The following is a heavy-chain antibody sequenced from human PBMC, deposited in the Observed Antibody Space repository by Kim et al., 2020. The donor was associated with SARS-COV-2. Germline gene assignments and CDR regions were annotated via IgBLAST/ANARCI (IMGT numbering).Heavy chain of an antibody. V-gene: IGHV4-34*01. D-gene: IGHD3-10*01. CDR2: INHSGST. CDR3: ARARYYYGSGRLDI. CDR1: GGSFSGYY. Sequence: SETLSLTCVVYGGSFSGYYWSWIRQPPGKGLEWIGEINHSGSTNYNPSLKSRVTISVDTSKKEFSMKLSSVTAADTAVYYCARARYYYGSGRLDIWGQG. J-gene: IGHJ5*02.